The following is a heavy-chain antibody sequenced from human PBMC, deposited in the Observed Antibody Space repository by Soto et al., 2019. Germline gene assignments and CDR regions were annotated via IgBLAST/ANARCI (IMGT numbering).Heavy chain of an antibody. CDR3: ARDYYTSNRPFSRY. Sequence: PVGSLRLSCAASGFTFSNYCMSWVRQAPGKGLEWVANINQDGSEKYYVDSVKGRFTISRDNAKNSLYLQLNGLRAEDTAVYYCARDYYTSNRPFSRYWGPGILVTGSS. CDR2: INQDGSEK. D-gene: IGHD3-3*01. J-gene: IGHJ4*02. CDR1: GFTFSNYC. V-gene: IGHV3-7*01.